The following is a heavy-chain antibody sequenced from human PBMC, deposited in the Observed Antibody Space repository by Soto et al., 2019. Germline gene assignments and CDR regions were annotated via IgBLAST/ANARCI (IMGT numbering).Heavy chain of an antibody. V-gene: IGHV3-21*01. CDR3: TRDASRDTSARGWFDP. Sequence: SRSWTASGLTFRSFTMNWVRQARGKRLELVSTISSNSAYIYYTSALRVLFTISIDNAKNSLHLHMNNLRAEDTAVYYCTRDASRDTSARGWFDPWGPGTLVTVSS. J-gene: IGHJ5*02. CDR1: GLTFRSFT. CDR2: ISSNSAYI. D-gene: IGHD2-2*01.